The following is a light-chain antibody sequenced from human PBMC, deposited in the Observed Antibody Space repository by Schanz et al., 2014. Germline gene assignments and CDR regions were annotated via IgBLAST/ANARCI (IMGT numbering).Light chain of an antibody. J-gene: IGKJ1*01. CDR1: QSVGSD. CDR2: GAS. Sequence: EIVLTQSPGTLSVSPGERATLSCRASQSVGSDLAWYQQKRGQAPRLLIYGASSRATGIPDRFSGSGSGTDFTLKITSVEAEDVGVYYCMQGSHWPRTFGQGTRVEIK. CDR3: MQGSHWPRT. V-gene: IGKV3D-15*01.